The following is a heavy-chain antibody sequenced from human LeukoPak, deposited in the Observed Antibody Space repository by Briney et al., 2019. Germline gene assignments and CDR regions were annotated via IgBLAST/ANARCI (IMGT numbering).Heavy chain of an antibody. CDR1: GGSISSSNW. CDR3: ARAPNWKHFDY. D-gene: IGHD1-1*01. V-gene: IGHV4-4*02. Sequence: SGTLSLTCAVSGGSISSSNWGRWVRQPPGKGLEWIGEIYHSGTANYNPSLKSRVTISVDKSKNQFSLKLSSVTAADTAVYYCARAPNWKHFDYWGQGTLVTVSS. J-gene: IGHJ4*02. CDR2: IYHSGTA.